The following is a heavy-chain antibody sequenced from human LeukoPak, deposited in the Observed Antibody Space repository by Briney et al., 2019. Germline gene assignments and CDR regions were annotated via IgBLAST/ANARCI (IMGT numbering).Heavy chain of an antibody. J-gene: IGHJ3*02. CDR3: ARLSYYDSSGYYLTAFDI. CDR1: GGSISSGGYY. D-gene: IGHD3-22*01. CDR2: IYYSGST. Sequence: SQTLSLTCAVSGGSISSGGYYWSWIRQHPGKGLEWIGYIYYSGSTYYNPSLKSRVTISVDKSKNQFSLKLSSVTAADTAVYYCARLSYYDSSGYYLTAFDIWGQGTMVTVSS. V-gene: IGHV4-31*11.